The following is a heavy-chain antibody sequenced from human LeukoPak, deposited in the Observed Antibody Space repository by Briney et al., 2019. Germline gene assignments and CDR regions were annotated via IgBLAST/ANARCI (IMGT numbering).Heavy chain of an antibody. V-gene: IGHV4-59*01. Sequence: SETLSLTCTVSGGSISSYYWSWIRQPPGKGLEWIGYIYYSGSTSYNPSLKSRVTISVDTSKNQFSLKLNSVTAADTALYYCARGGYSYGRFDYWGQGTLVTVSS. J-gene: IGHJ4*02. D-gene: IGHD5-18*01. CDR2: IYYSGST. CDR3: ARGGYSYGRFDY. CDR1: GGSISSYY.